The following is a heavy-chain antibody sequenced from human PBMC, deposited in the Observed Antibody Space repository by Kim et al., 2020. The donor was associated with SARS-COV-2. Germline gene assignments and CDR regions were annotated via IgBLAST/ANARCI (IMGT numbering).Heavy chain of an antibody. CDR2: IYYSGST. D-gene: IGHD4-17*01. Sequence: SETLSLTCTVSGGPISSGGYYWSWIRQHPGKGLEWIGYIYYSGSTYYNPSLKSRLTISLDTSKNQFSLKLSSVTAADTAVYYCARAQSNYSDYSVEAFDIWGQGTMVTVSS. CDR1: GGPISSGGYY. CDR3: ARAQSNYSDYSVEAFDI. V-gene: IGHV4-31*03. J-gene: IGHJ3*02.